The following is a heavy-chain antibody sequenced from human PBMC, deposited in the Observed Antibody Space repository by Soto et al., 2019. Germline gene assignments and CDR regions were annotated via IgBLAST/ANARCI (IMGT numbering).Heavy chain of an antibody. CDR3: ARSWGFALDY. D-gene: IGHD3-10*01. V-gene: IGHV4-59*11. CDR1: GGSISSHY. Sequence: QVQLQESGPGLVKPSETLSLTCTVSGGSISSHYWSWIRQPPGKGLEWIGYIYYSGSTNYNPSLKIRVTISVDTSKNQFSLKLSSVTAADTAVYYCARSWGFALDYWGQGTLVTVSS. CDR2: IYYSGST. J-gene: IGHJ4*02.